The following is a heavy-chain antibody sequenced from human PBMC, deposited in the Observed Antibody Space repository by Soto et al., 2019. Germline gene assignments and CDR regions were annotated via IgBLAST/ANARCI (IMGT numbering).Heavy chain of an antibody. V-gene: IGHV4-34*01. CDR3: ARATPGPAAADFDY. J-gene: IGHJ4*02. Sequence: QVQLQQWGAGLLKPSETLSLTCAVYGGSFSGYYWSWIRQPPGKGLEWIGEINHSGSTNYSPSLKSLVTISVDTSKNQFSLKLSSVTAADTAVYYCARATPGPAAADFDYWGQGTLVTVSS. CDR1: GGSFSGYY. D-gene: IGHD2-2*01. CDR2: INHSGST.